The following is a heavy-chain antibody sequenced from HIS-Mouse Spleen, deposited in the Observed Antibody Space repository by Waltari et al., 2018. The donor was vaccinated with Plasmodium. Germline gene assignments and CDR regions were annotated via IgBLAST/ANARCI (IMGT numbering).Heavy chain of an antibody. J-gene: IGHJ4*02. V-gene: IGHV4-34*01. Sequence: QVQLQQWGAGLLKPSETLSLTCAVYGGSFSGYYWSWIRPPPGKGLEWIGEINHSGSTNYNPSLKSRVTISVDTSKNQFSLKLSSVTAAETAVYYCASSGSGSYYYWGQGTLVTVSS. CDR2: INHSGST. CDR3: ASSGSGSYYY. D-gene: IGHD3-10*01. CDR1: GGSFSGYY.